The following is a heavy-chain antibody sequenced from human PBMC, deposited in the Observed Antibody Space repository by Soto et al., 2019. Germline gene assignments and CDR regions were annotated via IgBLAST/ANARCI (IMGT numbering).Heavy chain of an antibody. CDR1: GGAVGRSSYY. V-gene: IGHV4-39*01. D-gene: IGHD2-2*01. Sequence: SETLSLTCTVSGGAVGRSSYYWGWIRQPPGKGLEWIGSVYYSGSTYDNPSLKGRVTMSVDSSKNQISLKLNSLTAADTAVYFCARQPRCISTYCLGYDYYFLSWGQGTLVTVSS. CDR3: ARQPRCISTYCLGYDYYFLS. J-gene: IGHJ4*02. CDR2: VYYSGST.